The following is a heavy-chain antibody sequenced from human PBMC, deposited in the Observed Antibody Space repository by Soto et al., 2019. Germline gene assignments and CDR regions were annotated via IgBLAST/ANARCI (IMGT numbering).Heavy chain of an antibody. J-gene: IGHJ4*02. CDR1: GFTFSSYG. CDR2: IWYDGSNK. CDR3: ARGSYGYCSSTSCYGPIDY. V-gene: IGHV3-33*01. D-gene: IGHD2-2*01. Sequence: GGSLRLSCAASGFTFSSYGMHWVRQAPGKGLEWVAVIWYDGSNKYYADSVKGRFTISRDNSKNTLYLQMNSLRAEDTAVYYCARGSYGYCSSTSCYGPIDYWGQGTLVTVSS.